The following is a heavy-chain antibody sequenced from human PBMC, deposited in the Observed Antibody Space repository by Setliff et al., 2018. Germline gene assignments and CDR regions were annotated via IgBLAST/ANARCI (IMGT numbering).Heavy chain of an antibody. V-gene: IGHV1-18*01. CDR1: GYSFLSYG. D-gene: IGHD2-2*01. CDR3: ARFGGSCSSSSCYASDL. Sequence: GASVKVSCKASGYSFLSYGITWVRQAPGQGLEWMGWISAQDGNTIYAQNFQGRVTMTTDTSTSTAYMELRSLRSDDTAVYYCARFGGSCSSSSCYASDLWGQGTRVTVSS. CDR2: ISAQDGNT. J-gene: IGHJ3*01.